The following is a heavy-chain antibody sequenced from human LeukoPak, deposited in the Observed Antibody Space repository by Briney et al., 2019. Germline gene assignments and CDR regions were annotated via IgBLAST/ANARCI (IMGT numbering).Heavy chain of an antibody. V-gene: IGHV3-21*01. CDR2: ISGSSYYI. D-gene: IGHD3-22*01. CDR1: GFTFSSYS. Sequence: GGSLRLSCAASGFTFSSYSMNWVRQAPGKGLEWVSSISGSSYYIYYADSVKGRFTISRDNAKNSLYLQMNSLRAEDTAVYYCARALTYYYDSSGYHSNAFDIWGQGTMVTVSS. J-gene: IGHJ3*02. CDR3: ARALTYYYDSSGYHSNAFDI.